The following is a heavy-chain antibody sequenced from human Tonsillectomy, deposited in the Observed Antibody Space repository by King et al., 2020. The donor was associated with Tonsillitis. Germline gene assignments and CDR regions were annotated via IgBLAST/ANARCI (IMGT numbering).Heavy chain of an antibody. D-gene: IGHD5-12*01. V-gene: IGHV4-30-2*01. CDR3: AREGFSSGHGSHFDY. CDR2: IYHSGST. Sequence: QLQESGSGLVKPSQTLSLTCAVSGGSISSGGYSWSWIRQPPGKGLEWIGYIYHSGSTYYNPSLKSRVTISVDRSKNQFSLKLSSVTAADTAVYYCAREGFSSGHGSHFDYWGQGTLVTVFS. CDR1: GGSISSGGYS. J-gene: IGHJ4*02.